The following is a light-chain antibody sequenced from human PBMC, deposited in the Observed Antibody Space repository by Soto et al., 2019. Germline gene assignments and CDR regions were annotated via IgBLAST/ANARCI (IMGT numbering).Light chain of an antibody. CDR2: DAT. V-gene: IGKV1-39*01. J-gene: IGKJ4*01. Sequence: DVQMTQSPSSLSASVGDRVTITCRASQTIGANLNWYRQKPGKAPTLLIYDATTLQSGVPSRFSGLGSGTDFTLTITSLQPEDVATYYCQKYNSAPFTFGGGTKVDIK. CDR3: QKYNSAPFT. CDR1: QTIGAN.